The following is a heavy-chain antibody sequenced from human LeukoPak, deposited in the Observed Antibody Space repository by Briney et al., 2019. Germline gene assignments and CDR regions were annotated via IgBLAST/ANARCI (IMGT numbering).Heavy chain of an antibody. CDR1: GFTVSSNY. CDR3: ARGYCTTTSCRPGDY. D-gene: IGHD2-2*01. J-gene: IGHJ4*02. CDR2: IYSGGST. Sequence: GGSLRLSCAASGFTVSSNYMNWVRQAPGKGLEWVSVIYSGGSTYYADSVKGRFTISRDNSKNTLYLQMNSLRADDTAVYYCARGYCTTTSCRPGDYWGQGTLVTVSS. V-gene: IGHV3-53*01.